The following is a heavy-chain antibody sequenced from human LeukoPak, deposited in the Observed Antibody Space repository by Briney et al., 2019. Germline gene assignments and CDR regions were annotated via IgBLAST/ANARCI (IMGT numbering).Heavy chain of an antibody. V-gene: IGHV3-15*01. CDR1: GFTFSNAW. Sequence: GGSLRLSCAAPGFTFSNAWMSWVRQAPGKGLEWVGRIKSKTDGGTTDYAAPVKGRFTISRDDSKNTLYLQLNSLKTEDTAVYYCTTVDVDTAMVNFFDYWGQGTLVTVSS. CDR3: TTVDVDTAMVNFFDY. D-gene: IGHD5-18*01. CDR2: IKSKTDGGTT. J-gene: IGHJ4*02.